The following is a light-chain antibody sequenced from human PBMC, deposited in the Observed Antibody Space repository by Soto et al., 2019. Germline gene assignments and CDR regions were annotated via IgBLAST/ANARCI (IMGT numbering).Light chain of an antibody. CDR3: QQYGSFWT. V-gene: IGKV3-20*01. CDR1: QSVSSSY. J-gene: IGKJ1*01. CDR2: GAS. Sequence: EIVLTQSPGTLSLSPGERATLSCRSSQSVSSSYVAWYQQKPGQAPRLLIYGASSRATGIPDRFSGSGSGTDVTLTISRLEPEECAVYYCQQYGSFWTFGQGTKVEIK.